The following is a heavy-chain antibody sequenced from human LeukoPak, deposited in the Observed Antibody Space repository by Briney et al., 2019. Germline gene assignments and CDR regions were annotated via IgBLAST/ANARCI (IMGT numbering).Heavy chain of an antibody. CDR1: DCTFSDHH. CDR2: IRNKARRYTT. J-gene: IGHJ4*02. CDR3: ARSPLGIAPFDS. D-gene: IGHD7-27*01. V-gene: IGHV3-72*01. Sequence: GGSLRLSCAASDCTFSDHHMDWVRQAPGEGLEWIARIRNKARRYTTEYAASVNGRFTISRDDSENSLYLQMDSLKTEDTAVYYCARSPLGIAPFDSWGQGTLVAVSS.